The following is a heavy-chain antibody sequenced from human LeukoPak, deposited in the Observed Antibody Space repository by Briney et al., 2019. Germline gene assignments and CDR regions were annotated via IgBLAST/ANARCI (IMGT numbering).Heavy chain of an antibody. J-gene: IGHJ4*02. CDR2: IIPIFGTA. V-gene: IGHV1-69*06. D-gene: IGHD3-3*02. CDR1: GGTFSSYA. Sequence: ASVKVSCKASGGTFSSYAISWVRQAPGQGLEWMGGIIPIFGTANYAQKFQGRVTITADKSTSTAYMELRSLRSDDTAVYYCASHRISPYYFDYWGQGTLVTVSS. CDR3: ASHRISPYYFDY.